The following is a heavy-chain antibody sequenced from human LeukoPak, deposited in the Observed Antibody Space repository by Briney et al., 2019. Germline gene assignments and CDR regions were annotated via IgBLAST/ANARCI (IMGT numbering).Heavy chain of an antibody. V-gene: IGHV3-30*03. J-gene: IGHJ3*02. CDR1: GFTFSSYG. CDR2: ISYDGSNK. D-gene: IGHD3-22*01. Sequence: GGSLRLSCAASGFTFSSYGMHWVRQAQGKGLEWVAVISYDGSNKYYADSVKGRFTISSDNSKNTLYLQMNSLRAEDTAVYYCARDDYYDSSGRAFDIWGQGTMVTVSS. CDR3: ARDDYYDSSGRAFDI.